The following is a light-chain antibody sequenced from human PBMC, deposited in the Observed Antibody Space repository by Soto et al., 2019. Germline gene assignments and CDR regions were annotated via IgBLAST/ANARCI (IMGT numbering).Light chain of an antibody. V-gene: IGLV2-14*01. CDR1: SSDGGGFNY. J-gene: IGLJ1*01. CDR3: SSFTSGTSRYV. CDR2: EVN. Sequence: QSALTQPASVSGSPGQSVTISCTGTSSDGGGFNYVSWYQQHPGKAPKLVIFEVNNRPSGISNRFSGSKSDNTDSLTISGLQDEDVADYYCSSFTSGTSRYVFGTGTKVT.